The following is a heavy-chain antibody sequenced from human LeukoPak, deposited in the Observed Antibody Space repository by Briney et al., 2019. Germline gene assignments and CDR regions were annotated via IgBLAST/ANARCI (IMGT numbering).Heavy chain of an antibody. CDR1: GYTFTSYD. CDR2: MNPNSGNT. J-gene: IGHJ5*02. D-gene: IGHD2-2*01. CDR3: ARVREDRSSTSCYPRFDP. V-gene: IGHV1-8*01. Sequence: ASVKVSCKASGYTFTSYDINWVRQATGQGLEWMGWMNPNSGNTGYAQKFQGRVTMTRNTSISTAYMELSSLRSEDTAVYYCARVREDRSSTSCYPRFDPWGQGTLVTVSS.